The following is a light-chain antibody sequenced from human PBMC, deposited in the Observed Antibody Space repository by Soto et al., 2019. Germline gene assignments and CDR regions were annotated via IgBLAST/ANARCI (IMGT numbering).Light chain of an antibody. Sequence: EIVLTQSPGSLSLSPGERATLSCRASQSVDSTFFAWYQKKPGQAPRLLMYGVSKRATGIPDRFSGSGSGTDFVITISRLEPEDFAVYYCQQYMSSVTFGQGTRVEIK. V-gene: IGKV3-20*01. J-gene: IGKJ1*01. CDR3: QQYMSSVT. CDR2: GVS. CDR1: QSVDSTF.